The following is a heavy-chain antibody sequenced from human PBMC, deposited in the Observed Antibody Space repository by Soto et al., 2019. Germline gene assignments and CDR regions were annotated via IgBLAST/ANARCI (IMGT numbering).Heavy chain of an antibody. CDR2: IIPIFGTA. D-gene: IGHD6-6*01. Sequence: GASVKVSCKASGCTFSSYAISWVRQAPGQVLEWMGGIIPIFGTANYAQKFQGRVTITADESTSTAYMELSSLRSEDTAVYYCARMYSSSFYYYYYGMDVWGQGTTVTVSS. J-gene: IGHJ6*02. CDR1: GCTFSSYA. CDR3: ARMYSSSFYYYYYGMDV. V-gene: IGHV1-69*13.